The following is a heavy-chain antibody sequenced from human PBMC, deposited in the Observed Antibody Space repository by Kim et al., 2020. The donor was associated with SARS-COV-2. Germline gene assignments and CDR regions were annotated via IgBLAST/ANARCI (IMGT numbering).Heavy chain of an antibody. CDR1: GFTFSSYG. D-gene: IGHD5-18*01. V-gene: IGHV3-30*18. Sequence: GGSLRLSCAASGFTFSSYGMHWVRQAPGKGLEWVAVISYDGSNKYYADSVKGRFTISRDNSKNTLYLQMNSLRAEDTAVYYCAKAVKGYSYGPPYFDYWGQGTLVTVSS. CDR3: AKAVKGYSYGPPYFDY. CDR2: ISYDGSNK. J-gene: IGHJ4*02.